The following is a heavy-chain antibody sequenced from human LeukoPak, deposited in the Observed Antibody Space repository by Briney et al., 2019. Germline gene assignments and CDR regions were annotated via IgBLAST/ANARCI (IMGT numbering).Heavy chain of an antibody. D-gene: IGHD5-12*01. Sequence: SVKVSCKASGGTFSSYAISWVRQAPGQGLEWMGRIIPILGIANYAQKFQGRVTITADKSTSTAYMELSSLRSEDTAVYYCAREGDIVATGPLDYWAREPWSPSPQ. V-gene: IGHV1-69*04. CDR1: GGTFSSYA. CDR3: AREGDIVATGPLDY. CDR2: IIPILGIA. J-gene: IGHJ4*02.